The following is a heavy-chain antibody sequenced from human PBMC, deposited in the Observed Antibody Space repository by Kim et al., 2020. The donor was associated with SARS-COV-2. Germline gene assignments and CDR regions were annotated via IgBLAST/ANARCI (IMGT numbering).Heavy chain of an antibody. D-gene: IGHD6-25*01. J-gene: IGHJ5*02. V-gene: IGHV4-39*01. Sequence: YSSSPKSRLTISVDTSKNQFSLKLSSVTAADTAVYYCARQGLAAGWFDPWGQGTLVTVSS. CDR3: ARQGLAAGWFDP.